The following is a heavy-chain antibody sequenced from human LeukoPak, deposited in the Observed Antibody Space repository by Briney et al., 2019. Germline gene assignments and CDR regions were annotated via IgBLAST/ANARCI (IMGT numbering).Heavy chain of an antibody. J-gene: IGHJ4*02. CDR2: INPNSGGT. V-gene: IGHV1-2*02. Sequence: ASVKVSCKASGYIFAGYYMHWVRQAPGQGLEWMGWINPNSGGTNSAQRFQGRVTMTRDTSISTAYMELSRLTSDDTAVYYCARHPYSGSYHFDYWGQGTLVTVSS. D-gene: IGHD1-26*01. CDR1: GYIFAGYY. CDR3: ARHPYSGSYHFDY.